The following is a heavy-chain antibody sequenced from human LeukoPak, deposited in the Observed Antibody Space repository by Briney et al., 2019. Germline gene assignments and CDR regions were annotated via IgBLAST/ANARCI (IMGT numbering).Heavy chain of an antibody. CDR1: GYSLSSGYY. Sequence: SETLSLTCAVSGYSLSSGYYWGWIRQPPGKGLEWIGSIYHSGSTYYNPSLRSRFTISVDTSKNQFSLKLSSVTAADTAVYYCARLYYGGITYYYYYMDVWGKGTTVTVSS. CDR2: IYHSGST. CDR3: ARLYYGGITYYYYYMDV. J-gene: IGHJ6*03. D-gene: IGHD4-23*01. V-gene: IGHV4-38-2*01.